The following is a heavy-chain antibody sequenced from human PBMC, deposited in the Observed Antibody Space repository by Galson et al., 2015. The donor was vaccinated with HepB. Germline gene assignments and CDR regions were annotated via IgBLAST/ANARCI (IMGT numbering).Heavy chain of an antibody. D-gene: IGHD1-7*01. J-gene: IGHJ4*02. CDR3: ARETGGNYARFDY. V-gene: IGHV1-69*06. Sequence: SVKVSCKASGGTFSSYAISWVRQAPGQGLEWMGGIIPIFGTANYAQKFQGRVTITADKSTSTAYMELSSLRSEDTAVYYCARETGGNYARFDYWGQGTLVTVSS. CDR2: IIPIFGTA. CDR1: GGTFSSYA.